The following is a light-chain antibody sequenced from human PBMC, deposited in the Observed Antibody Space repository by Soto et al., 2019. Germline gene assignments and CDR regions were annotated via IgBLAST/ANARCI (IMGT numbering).Light chain of an antibody. V-gene: IGKV1-33*01. J-gene: IGKJ2*01. CDR1: QDISNY. Sequence: DIPMTQSPSSLSASVGDRVTITCQASQDISNYLNWYQQKPGKAPKLLIYDASNLKTGVPSRFSGSGSGTDFTFTISSLQPEDIATYYCQQYDNLPYTFGQGTKLEIK. CDR2: DAS. CDR3: QQYDNLPYT.